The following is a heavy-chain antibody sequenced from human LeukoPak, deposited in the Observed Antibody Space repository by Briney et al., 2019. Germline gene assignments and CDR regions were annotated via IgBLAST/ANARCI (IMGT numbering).Heavy chain of an antibody. CDR3: VKDRTGTYTLDY. J-gene: IGHJ4*02. CDR2: ISDDGSRQ. CDR1: GFTFSNYA. V-gene: IGHV3-30-3*01. D-gene: IGHD3-10*01. Sequence: PGRSLRLSCAATGFTFSNYAIHWGRQAPGKGLEWVAFISDDGSRQHYADSVKGRFTISRDNSKNTLNQQMNSLRAEDTAVYYCVKDRTGTYTLDYWGQGTLVTVSS.